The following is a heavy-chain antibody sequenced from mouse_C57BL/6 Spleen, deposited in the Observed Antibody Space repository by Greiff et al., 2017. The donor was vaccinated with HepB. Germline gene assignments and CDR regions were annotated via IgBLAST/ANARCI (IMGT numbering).Heavy chain of an antibody. D-gene: IGHD1-1*01. CDR1: GFTFSSYA. J-gene: IGHJ3*01. CDR2: ISDGGSYT. Sequence: DVMLVESGGGLVKPGGSLKLSCAASGFTFSSYAMSWVRQTPEKRLEWVATISDGGSYTYYPDNVKGRFTIYRDNAKNNPYLLMSHLTFEDTAVYYCARGGYYCRGGFACWGQGTLVTVSA. CDR3: ARGGYYCRGGFAC. V-gene: IGHV5-4*03.